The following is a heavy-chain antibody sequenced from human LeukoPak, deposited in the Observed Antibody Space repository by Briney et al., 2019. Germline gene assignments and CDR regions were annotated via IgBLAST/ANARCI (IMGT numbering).Heavy chain of an antibody. Sequence: GGSQTLSCAASGFTFSSYGMHRVRQARGKGLEWVAVIWYDGSNKYCADSVKGRFTISRDNSKNTLYVQMNSMRAEDTAVYYCAKSIAAANYYYYYMDVWGKGTTVTVSS. CDR3: AKSIAAANYYYYYMDV. J-gene: IGHJ6*03. V-gene: IGHV3-33*06. CDR1: GFTFSSYG. D-gene: IGHD6-13*01. CDR2: IWYDGSNK.